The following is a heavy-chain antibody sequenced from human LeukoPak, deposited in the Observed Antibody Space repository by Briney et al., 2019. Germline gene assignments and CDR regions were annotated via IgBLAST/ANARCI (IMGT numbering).Heavy chain of an antibody. D-gene: IGHD1-26*01. CDR3: ARRSRGYWYFDL. V-gene: IGHV4-59*01. CDR1: SGSISNYY. Sequence: PSETLSLTCTFSSGSISNYYWSWIRQPPGKGLEWIGYISYSGSTNYNPSLRSRVTISEDTSKNQFSLKLNSVTAADTAVYFCARRSRGYWYFDLWGRGTLVTVSS. CDR2: ISYSGST. J-gene: IGHJ2*01.